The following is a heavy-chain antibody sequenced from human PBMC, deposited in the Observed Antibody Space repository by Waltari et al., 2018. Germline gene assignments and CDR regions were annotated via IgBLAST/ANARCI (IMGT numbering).Heavy chain of an antibody. Sequence: QVQLQQWGAGLLKPSETLSLTCAVYGGSFSDYYWSWIRQPPGKGLEWIGEINHSGSTNYNPSLKSRVTISVDTSKNQFSLKLSSVTAADTAIYYCARAGLTYYYDSSSSIDYWGQGTLVTVSS. D-gene: IGHD3-22*01. J-gene: IGHJ4*02. CDR3: ARAGLTYYYDSSSSIDY. CDR2: INHSGST. CDR1: GGSFSDYY. V-gene: IGHV4-34*01.